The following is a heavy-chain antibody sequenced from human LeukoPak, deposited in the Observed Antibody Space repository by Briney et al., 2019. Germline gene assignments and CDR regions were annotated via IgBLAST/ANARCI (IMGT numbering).Heavy chain of an antibody. J-gene: IGHJ4*02. CDR2: ISAYNGNT. CDR3: ARMMMSSPFFDY. Sequence: ASVKVSCTASGYTFTIYGISWVRQAPGQGLEWMGWISAYNGNTNYAQKLQGRVTMTTNKPTSTAYMELRSLRSDDTAVYYCARMMMSSPFFDYWGQGTMVTVSS. CDR1: GYTFTIYG. D-gene: IGHD3-16*01. V-gene: IGHV1-18*01.